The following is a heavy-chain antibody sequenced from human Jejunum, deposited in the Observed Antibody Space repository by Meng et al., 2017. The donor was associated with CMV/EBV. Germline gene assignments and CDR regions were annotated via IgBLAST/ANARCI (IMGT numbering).Heavy chain of an antibody. CDR1: GYTFTGYY. CDR3: ARVRSRYNWNDDAF. Sequence: GYTFTGYYIHWVRQAPGQGLEWMGCIAPSTGATHYAREFQVRVTMTRDTSITTSYMELSSLTSDDTAVYFCARVRSRYNWNDDAFWGQGTLVTVSS. CDR2: IAPSTGAT. D-gene: IGHD1-20*01. J-gene: IGHJ4*02. V-gene: IGHV1-2*02.